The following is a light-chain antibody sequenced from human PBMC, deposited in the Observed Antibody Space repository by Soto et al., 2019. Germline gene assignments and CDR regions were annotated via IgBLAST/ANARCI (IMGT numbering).Light chain of an antibody. CDR1: SSDVGSYNL. J-gene: IGLJ2*01. V-gene: IGLV2-23*01. CDR3: SSYAGIPNLVV. Sequence: QSALTQAASVSGSPGQSITISCTGTSSDVGSYNLVSWYQQHPGTAPKLIIYEANKRPSGLSTRFSGSKSGNTASLTISGLQAEDEADYFCSSYAGIPNLVVFGGGTKVTVL. CDR2: EAN.